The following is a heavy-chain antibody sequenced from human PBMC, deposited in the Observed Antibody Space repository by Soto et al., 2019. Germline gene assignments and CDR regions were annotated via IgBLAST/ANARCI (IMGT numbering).Heavy chain of an antibody. J-gene: IGHJ4*02. D-gene: IGHD3-3*01. CDR1: GFSFGSYA. CDR2: ISGSDGKT. CDR3: ARWSYLDY. V-gene: IGHV3-23*01. Sequence: PGESLKISCAASGFSFGSYALSWVRQAPGKGLEWVSTISGSDGKTFYADSVKGRFSISRDTSQSTLYLQMNSLRADDTAMYYCARWSYLDYWGQGTRVTLSA.